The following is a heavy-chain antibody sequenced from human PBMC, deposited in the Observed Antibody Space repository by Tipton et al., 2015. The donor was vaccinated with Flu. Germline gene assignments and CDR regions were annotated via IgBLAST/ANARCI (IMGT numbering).Heavy chain of an antibody. CDR1: GFTFSSYG. Sequence: SLRLSCAASGFTFSSYGMHWVRQAPGKGLEWVAFIRYDGSNKYYADSVKGRFTISRDNSKNTLYLQMNSLRAEDTAVYYCARGSYGYRFDYWGQGTLVTVSS. CDR3: ARGSYGYRFDY. J-gene: IGHJ4*02. CDR2: IRYDGSNK. V-gene: IGHV3-30*02. D-gene: IGHD5-18*01.